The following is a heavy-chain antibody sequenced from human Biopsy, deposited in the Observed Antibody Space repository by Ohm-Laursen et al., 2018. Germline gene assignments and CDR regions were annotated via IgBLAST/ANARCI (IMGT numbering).Heavy chain of an antibody. V-gene: IGHV1-18*01. Sequence: VSSVKVSCKASGYSFNNYGINWVRQAPGQGLEWMGRISGHNGNTNYAQKFQGRITMTIDAATSTGYMDLRSLKSDDTAVYYCARIAAAGWDDYWGQGTLVTVSS. J-gene: IGHJ4*02. CDR2: ISGHNGNT. CDR1: GYSFNNYG. D-gene: IGHD6-25*01. CDR3: ARIAAAGWDDY.